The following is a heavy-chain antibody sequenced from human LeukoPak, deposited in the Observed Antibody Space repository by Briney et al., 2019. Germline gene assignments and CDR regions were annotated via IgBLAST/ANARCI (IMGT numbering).Heavy chain of an antibody. V-gene: IGHV3-74*01. CDR3: ARVEGYYYDSSGYHDY. CDR2: INSDGSST. CDR1: GFTFSSYW. D-gene: IGHD3-22*01. J-gene: IGHJ4*02. Sequence: PGGSLRLSCAASGFTFSSYWMHWVRQAPGKGLVWVSRINSDGSSTSYADSVKGRFTISRDNAKNTLYLQMNSLGAEDTAVYYCARVEGYYYDSSGYHDYWGQGTLVTVSS.